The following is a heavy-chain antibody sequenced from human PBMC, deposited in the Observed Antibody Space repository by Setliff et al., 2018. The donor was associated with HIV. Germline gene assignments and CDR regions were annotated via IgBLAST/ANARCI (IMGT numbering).Heavy chain of an antibody. J-gene: IGHJ4*02. CDR1: GYTFTGYY. V-gene: IGHV1-2*02. D-gene: IGHD3-9*01. CDR3: ARGSLLGYFDWLFPD. Sequence: ASVKVSCKASGYTFTGYYMHWVRQAPGQGLEWMGWINPHSGDTNYAQKFQDRVTMTRDTSVNIAYMQLSRLRSDDTAVYYCARGSLLGYFDWLFPDWGQGTLVTVS. CDR2: INPHSGDT.